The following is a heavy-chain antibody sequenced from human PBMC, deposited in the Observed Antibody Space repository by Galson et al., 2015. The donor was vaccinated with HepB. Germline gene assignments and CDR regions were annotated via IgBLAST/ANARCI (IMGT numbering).Heavy chain of an antibody. CDR2: FDPEDGET. V-gene: IGHV1-24*01. Sequence: SVKVSCKVSGYTLTELSMHWVRQAPGKGLEWMGGFDPEDGETIYAQKFQGRVTMTEDTSTDTAYMELSSLRSEDTAVYYCATVGPETTVVTHDAFDIWGQGTMVTVSS. CDR3: ATVGPETTVVTHDAFDI. D-gene: IGHD4-23*01. J-gene: IGHJ3*02. CDR1: GYTLTELS.